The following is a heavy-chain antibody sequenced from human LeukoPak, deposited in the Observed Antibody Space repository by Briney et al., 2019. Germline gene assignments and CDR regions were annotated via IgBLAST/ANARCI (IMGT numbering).Heavy chain of an antibody. V-gene: IGHV4-39*07. CDR2: IYYSGST. D-gene: IGHD1-20*01. CDR1: GGSISSSSYY. CDR3: ARAPKSITGTAIDFDY. J-gene: IGHJ4*02. Sequence: SETLSLTCTVSGGSISSSSYYWGWIRQPPGRGLEWIGSIYYSGSTYYNPSLKSRVTISVDTSKNQFSLKLSSVTAADTAVYYCARAPKSITGTAIDFDYWGQGTLVTVSS.